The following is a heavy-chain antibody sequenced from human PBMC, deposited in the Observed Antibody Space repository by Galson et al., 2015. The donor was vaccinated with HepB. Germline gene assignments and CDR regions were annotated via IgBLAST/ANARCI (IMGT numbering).Heavy chain of an antibody. Sequence: SLRLSCAASGFTFSGSAMHWVRQASGKGLEWVGRIRSKANSYATAYAASVKGRFTISRDDSKNTAYLQMNSLKTEDTAVYYCTRRSFLPITGTTFYGMDVWGQGTTVTVSS. V-gene: IGHV3-73*01. CDR3: TRRSFLPITGTTFYGMDV. D-gene: IGHD1-20*01. CDR2: IRSKANSYAT. J-gene: IGHJ6*02. CDR1: GFTFSGSA.